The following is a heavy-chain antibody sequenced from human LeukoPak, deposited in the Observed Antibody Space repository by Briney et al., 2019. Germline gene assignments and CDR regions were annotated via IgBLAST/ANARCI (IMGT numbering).Heavy chain of an antibody. Sequence: ASVKVSCKASGGTFSSYAFSWVRQAPGQGLEWMGGIIPIFGTANYAQKFQGRVTITTDESTSTAYMELSSLRSEDTAVYYCARRRSGDYGLWWFDPWGQGTLVTVSS. CDR2: IIPIFGTA. D-gene: IGHD2-21*02. CDR3: ARRRSGDYGLWWFDP. CDR1: GGTFSSYA. J-gene: IGHJ5*02. V-gene: IGHV1-69*05.